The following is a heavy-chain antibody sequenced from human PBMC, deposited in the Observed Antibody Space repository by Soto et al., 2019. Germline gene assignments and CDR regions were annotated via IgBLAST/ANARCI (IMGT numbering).Heavy chain of an antibody. D-gene: IGHD3-22*01. CDR1: GTTFSNFA. CDR3: VRGPDYEGYFDY. J-gene: IGHJ4*02. Sequence: QVRLVQSGAEVKKTKSSVKVSCEASGTTFSNFAIGWVRQAPGQGLEWMGGIILPFGTPNYAQKFQGRVTISADESMTTVYMELRGLRSGDTAVYYCVRGPDYEGYFDYWGQGTLVTVSS. V-gene: IGHV1-69*12. CDR2: IILPFGTP.